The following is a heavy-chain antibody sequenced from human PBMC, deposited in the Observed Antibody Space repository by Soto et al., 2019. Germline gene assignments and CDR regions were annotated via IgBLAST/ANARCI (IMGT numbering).Heavy chain of an antibody. Sequence: ASVKVSCKVSGYTPTELSMHWVRQAPGKGLEWMGGFDPEDGETIYAQKFQGRVTMTGDTSTGTAYMELSSLRSEDTAVYYCARGREDCSGGSCYSGENNWFDPWGQGTLVTVSS. CDR3: ARGREDCSGGSCYSGENNWFDP. V-gene: IGHV1-24*01. CDR2: FDPEDGET. D-gene: IGHD2-15*01. CDR1: GYTPTELS. J-gene: IGHJ5*02.